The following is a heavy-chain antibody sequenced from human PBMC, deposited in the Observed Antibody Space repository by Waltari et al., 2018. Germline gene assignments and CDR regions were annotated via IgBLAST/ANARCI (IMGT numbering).Heavy chain of an antibody. CDR3: ARVYYGSGSYYSAFDI. CDR1: GGPISSGGYT. Sequence: QLPLQESGSGLVQPSQTLSLTCAVSGGPISSGGYTWSWIRQPPGKGLEWIGYIYHSGSTYYNPSLKSRVTISVDRSKNQFSLKLSSVTAADTAVYYCARVYYGSGSYYSAFDIWGQGTMVTVSS. CDR2: IYHSGST. D-gene: IGHD3-10*01. J-gene: IGHJ3*02. V-gene: IGHV4-30-2*01.